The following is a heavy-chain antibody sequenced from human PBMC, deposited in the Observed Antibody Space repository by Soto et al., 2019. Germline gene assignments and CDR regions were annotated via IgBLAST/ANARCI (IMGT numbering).Heavy chain of an antibody. CDR3: ARDHRRGSFDP. J-gene: IGHJ5*02. CDR1: GGSVSSGSYY. Sequence: QVQLQESGPGLVKPSETLSLTCTVSGGSVSSGSYYWSWIRQPPGKGLEWIGYIYYSGSTNYNPSLKSRVTISVDTSKNLFSLKLISVSAADTAVYYCARDHRRGSFDPWGQGTLVTVSS. V-gene: IGHV4-61*01. D-gene: IGHD1-26*01. CDR2: IYYSGST.